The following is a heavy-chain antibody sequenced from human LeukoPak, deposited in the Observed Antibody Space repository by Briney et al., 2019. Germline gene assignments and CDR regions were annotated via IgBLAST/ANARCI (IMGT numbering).Heavy chain of an antibody. D-gene: IGHD3-10*01. J-gene: IGHJ4*02. CDR3: ARPMVRGVIGPFDY. V-gene: IGHV4-38-2*02. Sequence: PSETLSLTCTVSGYSISSGYYWGWIRQPPGKGLEWIGSIYHSGRTYYNPSLKSRVTISVDTSKNQFSLKLSSVTAADTAVYYCARPMVRGVIGPFDYWGQGTLVTVSS. CDR2: IYHSGRT. CDR1: GYSISSGYY.